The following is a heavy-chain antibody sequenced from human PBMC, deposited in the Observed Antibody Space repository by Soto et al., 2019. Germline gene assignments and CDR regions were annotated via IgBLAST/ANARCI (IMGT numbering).Heavy chain of an antibody. CDR2: ISYDGSNK. CDR1: GFTFSSYA. J-gene: IGHJ4*02. D-gene: IGHD1-26*01. V-gene: IGHV3-30-3*01. CDR3: ARGPYTGIVGATDY. Sequence: QVQLVESGGGVVQPGRSLRLSCAAYGFTFSSYAMHWVRQAPGKGLEWVAVISYDGSNKYYADSVKGRFTISRDNSKNTLYLQMNSLRAEDTAVYYCARGPYTGIVGATDYRGQGTLVTVSS.